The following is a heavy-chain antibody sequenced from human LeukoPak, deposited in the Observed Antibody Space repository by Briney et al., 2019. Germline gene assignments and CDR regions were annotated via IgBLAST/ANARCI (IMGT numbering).Heavy chain of an antibody. CDR3: ARDGRGLGFYYYYMDV. Sequence: SETLSLTCAVSGGSIAIRNYYWAWIRQSPGRGLEWLGSVYSSGSVYYNPSLKSRVTISVDTSKNQFSLKLSSVTAADTAVYYCARDGRGLGFYYYYMDVWGKGTTVTVSS. V-gene: IGHV4-39*07. J-gene: IGHJ6*03. CDR1: GGSIAIRNYY. CDR2: VYSSGSV.